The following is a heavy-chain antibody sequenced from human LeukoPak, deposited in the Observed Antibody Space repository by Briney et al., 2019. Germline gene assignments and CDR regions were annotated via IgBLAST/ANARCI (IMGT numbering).Heavy chain of an antibody. CDR1: GVTFSSNW. J-gene: IGHJ6*02. V-gene: IGHV3-74*01. Sequence: GGSLRLSCAVSGVTFSSNWMHWVRQAPGKGLVWVSRIIGDGTYTSYADSVKGRFTISRDNAKNSLYLQMNSLRAEDTAVYYCARFGVPYGMDVWGQGTTVTVSS. CDR3: ARFGVPYGMDV. CDR2: IIGDGTYT. D-gene: IGHD3-16*01.